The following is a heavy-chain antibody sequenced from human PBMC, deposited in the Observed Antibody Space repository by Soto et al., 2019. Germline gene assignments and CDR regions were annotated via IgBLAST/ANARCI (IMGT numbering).Heavy chain of an antibody. D-gene: IGHD2-2*01. Sequence: SETLSLTCAVSAGSICRGDLNRSWFRQPLRKGLAWTGYIYQSGSTYYNPSLKRRVPISVDRSKNQFSLKLSSVTAADTAVYYCARGGAAASDYWGHGTLVPVSS. V-gene: IGHV4-30-2*01. CDR2: IYQSGST. CDR1: AGSICRGDLN. CDR3: ARGGAAASDY. J-gene: IGHJ4*01.